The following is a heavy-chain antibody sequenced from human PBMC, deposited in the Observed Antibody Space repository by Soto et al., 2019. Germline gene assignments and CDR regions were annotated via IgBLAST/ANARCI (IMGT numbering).Heavy chain of an antibody. D-gene: IGHD2-15*01. V-gene: IGHV1-69*02. J-gene: IGHJ5*02. CDR3: ARVGDCSGGSCYMNWFDP. CDR1: GGTFSSYT. Sequence: QVQLVQSGAEVKKPGSSVKVSCKASGGTFSSYTISWVRQAPGQGLEWMGRIIPILGIANYAQKFQGRVTITADKSTSTAYMELSSLRSEDTAVYYCARVGDCSGGSCYMNWFDPWGQGTLVTVSS. CDR2: IIPILGIA.